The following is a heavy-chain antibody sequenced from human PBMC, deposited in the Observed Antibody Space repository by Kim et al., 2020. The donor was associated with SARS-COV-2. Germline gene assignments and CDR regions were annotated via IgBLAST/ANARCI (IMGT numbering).Heavy chain of an antibody. Sequence: ANSVKGRFTISRDNAKNTLYLQVNSLRAEDTALYYCAKAVTATALDAFDIWGQGTMVTVSS. CDR3: AKAVTATALDAFDI. D-gene: IGHD2-21*02. V-gene: IGHV3-23*01. J-gene: IGHJ3*02.